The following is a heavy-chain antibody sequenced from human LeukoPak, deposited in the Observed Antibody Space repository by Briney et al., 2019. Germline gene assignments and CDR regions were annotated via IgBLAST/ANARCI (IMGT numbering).Heavy chain of an antibody. J-gene: IGHJ4*02. CDR1: GYIFTSYY. Sequence: GASVKVSCKASGYIFTSYYMHWVRQAPGQGLEWMGIINPHSGSTTYAQKFQGRGTMSRDTSTSIAYMDLSSLRSEDTAVYYCAIHPTGSRSAFEYWGQGTLVTVSS. CDR3: AIHPTGSRSAFEY. CDR2: INPHSGST. V-gene: IGHV1-46*01. D-gene: IGHD1-1*01.